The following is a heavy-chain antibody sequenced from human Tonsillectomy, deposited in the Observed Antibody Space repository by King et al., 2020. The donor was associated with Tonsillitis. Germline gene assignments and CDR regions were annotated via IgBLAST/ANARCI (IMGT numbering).Heavy chain of an antibody. Sequence: VQLVESGGGLVQPGRSLRLSCAASGFTFDDYDMHWVRQAPGKGLDLVSGIIWNSGRMDYSDSVKGRVTISIDNTKNSLDLQINSLRAEDTALYYCAKDKRVVITTLFDYWGQGTLVTVSS. CDR1: GFTFDDYD. D-gene: IGHD3-22*01. CDR2: IIWNSGRM. CDR3: AKDKRVVITTLFDY. V-gene: IGHV3-9*01. J-gene: IGHJ4*02.